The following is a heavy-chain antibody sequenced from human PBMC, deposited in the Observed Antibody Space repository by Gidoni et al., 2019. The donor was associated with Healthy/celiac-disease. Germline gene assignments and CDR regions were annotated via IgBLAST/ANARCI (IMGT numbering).Heavy chain of an antibody. CDR2: IYYSGST. Sequence: QVQLQESGPGLVKPSQTLSLTCTVPGGSISRGGYYWSWIRQHPGKGLEWIGYIYYSGSTYYNPSLKSRVTISVDTSKNQFSLKLSSVTAADTAVYYCARDGGYCTNGVCYAFDPWGQGTLVTVSS. V-gene: IGHV4-31*03. J-gene: IGHJ5*02. CDR3: ARDGGYCTNGVCYAFDP. D-gene: IGHD2-8*01. CDR1: GGSISRGGYY.